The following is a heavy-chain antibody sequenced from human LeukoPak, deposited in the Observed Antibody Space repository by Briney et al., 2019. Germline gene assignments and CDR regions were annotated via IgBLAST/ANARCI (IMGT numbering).Heavy chain of an antibody. CDR1: GFIFNNYG. CDR2: ISNDGGGT. J-gene: IGHJ4*02. V-gene: IGHV3-23*01. Sequence: GGSLRLFCAASGFIFNNYGLVWVRQAPGKGLEWVSAISNDGGGTTYADFVKGRFSVSRDNSKNTLFLQMNSLRAEDTALYYCAKGSSGYFFDLWGQGTLVTVSS. D-gene: IGHD3-22*01. CDR3: AKGSSGYFFDL.